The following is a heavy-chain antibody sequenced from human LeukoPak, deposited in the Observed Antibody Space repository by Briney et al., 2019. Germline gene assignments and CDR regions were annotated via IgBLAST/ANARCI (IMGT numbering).Heavy chain of an antibody. V-gene: IGHV1-2*02. CDR3: ARDLIPMATTAGAFDY. CDR2: INPNSGGT. D-gene: IGHD5-24*01. CDR1: GYTFTGYY. Sequence: ASVKVSCKASGYTFTGYYMHWVRQAPGQGLEWMGWINPNSGGTNYAQKFQGRVTMTRDTSISTAYMELSRLRSDDTAVYYCARDLIPMATTAGAFDYWGQGTLVTVSS. J-gene: IGHJ4*02.